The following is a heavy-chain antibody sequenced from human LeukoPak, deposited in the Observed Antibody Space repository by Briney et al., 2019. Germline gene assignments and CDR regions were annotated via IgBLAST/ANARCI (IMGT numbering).Heavy chain of an antibody. CDR1: GFTFDDYA. Sequence: QTGRSLRLSCAASGFTFDDYAMHWVRHAPGKGLEWASGISWNSGSIGYADSVKGRFTISRDNAKNSLYLQMNSLRAEDTALYYCAKDRSGYSSSWYYFDYWGQGTLVTVSS. J-gene: IGHJ4*02. D-gene: IGHD6-13*01. CDR2: ISWNSGSI. CDR3: AKDRSGYSSSWYYFDY. V-gene: IGHV3-9*01.